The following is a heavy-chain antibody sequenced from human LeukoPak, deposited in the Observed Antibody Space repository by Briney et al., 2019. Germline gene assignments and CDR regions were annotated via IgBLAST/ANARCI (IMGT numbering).Heavy chain of an antibody. CDR1: GFTFSSYG. CDR2: IRYDGSNK. V-gene: IGHV3-30*02. J-gene: IGHJ4*02. Sequence: GGSLRLSCAASGFTFSSYGMHWVRQAPGKGLEWVAFIRYDGSNKYYADSVKGRFTISRDNSKNTLYLQMNSLRAEDTAVYYCAKDLYYYGSGSYGGVFDYWGQGTLVTVSS. D-gene: IGHD3-10*01. CDR3: AKDLYYYGSGSYGGVFDY.